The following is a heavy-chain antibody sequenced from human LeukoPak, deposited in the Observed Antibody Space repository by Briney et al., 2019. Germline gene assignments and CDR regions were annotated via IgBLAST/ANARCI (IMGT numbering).Heavy chain of an antibody. CDR2: IYHSGST. J-gene: IGHJ5*02. CDR3: AREVTYYYDSSGYNWFDP. V-gene: IGHV4-30-2*01. CDR1: GGSISSGGYS. D-gene: IGHD3-22*01. Sequence: SETLSLTCAVSGGSISSGGYSWSWIRQPPGKGLEWIGYIYHSGSTYYNPSLKSRATISVDRSKNQFSLKLSSVTAADTAVYYCAREVTYYYDSSGYNWFDPWGQGTLVTVSS.